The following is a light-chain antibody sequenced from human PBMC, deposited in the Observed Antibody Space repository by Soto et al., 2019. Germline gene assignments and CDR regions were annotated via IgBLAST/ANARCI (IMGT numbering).Light chain of an antibody. Sequence: DLQVTQSPSSLSASVGDGVTITCRASQSIRFYLNWYQQKAGRAPKLLIYAASSLQSGVPSRFSGSVFGTDFTLTISSLQPDDFATYYCQQSYTTPPAFGQGTKVEIK. J-gene: IGKJ1*01. V-gene: IGKV1-39*01. CDR2: AAS. CDR1: QSIRFY. CDR3: QQSYTTPPA.